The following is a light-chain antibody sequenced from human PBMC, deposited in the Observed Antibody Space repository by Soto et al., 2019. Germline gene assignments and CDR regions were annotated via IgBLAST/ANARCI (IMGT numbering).Light chain of an antibody. Sequence: DIQMTQSPSTLSASVGDRVTITCRASQSISSWLAWYQQKPGKAPKLLIYDASRLESGVPSRFSGSGSGTEFTLTISSLQPDDFATYYCQQYNIATWTFGQGTKVEIK. CDR2: DAS. J-gene: IGKJ1*01. CDR3: QQYNIATWT. V-gene: IGKV1-5*01. CDR1: QSISSW.